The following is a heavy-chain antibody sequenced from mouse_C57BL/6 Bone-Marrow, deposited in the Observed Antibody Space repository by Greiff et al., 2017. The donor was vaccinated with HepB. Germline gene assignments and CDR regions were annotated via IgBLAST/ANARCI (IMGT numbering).Heavy chain of an antibody. CDR3: AEGVGYGAFAC. D-gene: IGHD2-2*01. CDR1: GYAFSSSW. V-gene: IGHV1-82*01. CDR2: IYPGDGDT. J-gene: IGHJ3*01. Sequence: QVQLQQSGPELVKPGASVKISCKASGYAFSSSWMNWVKQRPGKGLELIGRIYPGDGDTNYNGKFKGKATLTADKSSSTAYMQLISLTSGDYAVYSYAEGVGYGAFACWGQGTLVTVSA.